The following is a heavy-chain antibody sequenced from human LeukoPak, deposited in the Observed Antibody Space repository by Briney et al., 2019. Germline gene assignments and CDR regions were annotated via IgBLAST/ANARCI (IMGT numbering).Heavy chain of an antibody. CDR1: GGSISSYY. CDR2: IYYSGST. CDR3: ARGGAYCGGDCYALFNY. D-gene: IGHD2-21*02. V-gene: IGHV4-59*12. Sequence: SETLSLTCTVSGGSISSYYWSWIRQPLGKGLEWIGYIYYSGSTNYNPSLKSRVTISVDRSKNQFSLKLSSVTAADTAVYYCARGGAYCGGDCYALFNYWGQGTLVTVSS. J-gene: IGHJ4*02.